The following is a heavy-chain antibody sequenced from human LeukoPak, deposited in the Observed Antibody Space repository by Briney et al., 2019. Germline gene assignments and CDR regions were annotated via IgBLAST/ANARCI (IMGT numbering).Heavy chain of an antibody. CDR1: GGSISSGGYY. CDR3: AKAVPFESNAWRQTFDY. J-gene: IGHJ4*02. V-gene: IGHV4-30-2*01. Sequence: SQTLSLTCTVSGGSISSGGYYWSWIRQPPGKGLEWIGHIYHGGNTYYNPSLKSRVTISIDRSKSQFSLKLSSVTAADTAVYLCAKAVPFESNAWRQTFDYWGQGTLVTVSS. CDR2: IYHGGNT. D-gene: IGHD3-16*01.